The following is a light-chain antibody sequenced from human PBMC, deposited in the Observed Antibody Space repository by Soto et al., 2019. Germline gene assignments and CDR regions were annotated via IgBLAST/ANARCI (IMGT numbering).Light chain of an antibody. J-gene: IGLJ1*01. CDR2: EVT. Sequence: QSVLTQPASVSGSPGQSITISCTGTSSDVGGYNYVSWYQQHPGKAPNLMIYEVTNRPSGVSNRFSGSKSGNTASLTISGLQAEDEADYYCCSYVGGYSYVFGIGTKVTVL. CDR1: SSDVGGYNY. V-gene: IGLV2-14*01. CDR3: CSYVGGYSYV.